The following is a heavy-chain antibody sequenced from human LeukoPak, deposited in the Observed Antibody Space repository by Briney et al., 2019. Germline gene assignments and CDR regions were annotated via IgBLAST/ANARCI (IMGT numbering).Heavy chain of an antibody. J-gene: IGHJ4*02. V-gene: IGHV3-30*18. D-gene: IGHD3-10*01. CDR1: GFTFSSYG. CDR2: ISHDGSDS. CDR3: AKELYFGSGSYPDY. Sequence: GRSLRLSCAASGFTFSSYGMHWVRQAPGTGLEWVAVISHDGSDSHYADSVKGRFTISRDNSKNTVYLQMSSLRPEDTAVYFCAKELYFGSGSYPDYWGQGTLVRVSS.